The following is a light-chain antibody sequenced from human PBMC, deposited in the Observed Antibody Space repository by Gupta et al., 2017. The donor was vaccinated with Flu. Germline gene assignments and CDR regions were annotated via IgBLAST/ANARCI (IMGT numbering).Light chain of an antibody. Sequence: PSSVSASVGDRVTITCRASQDISTWLAWYQQKPGKAPKLLIYDASRVRSGVPSRFSGSGSGTDFTLTISSLQSEDFATYYCQQANSFPCTFGQGTKMEIK. J-gene: IGKJ2*02. CDR2: DAS. V-gene: IGKV1-12*01. CDR1: QDISTW. CDR3: QQANSFPCT.